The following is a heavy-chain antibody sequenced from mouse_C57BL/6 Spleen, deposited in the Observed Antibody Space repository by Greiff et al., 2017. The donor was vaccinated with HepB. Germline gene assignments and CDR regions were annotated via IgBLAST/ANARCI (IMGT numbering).Heavy chain of an antibody. J-gene: IGHJ4*01. V-gene: IGHV1-64*01. D-gene: IGHD1-1*01. CDR1: GYTFTSYW. CDR2: IHPNSGST. Sequence: VQLQQPGAELVKPGASVKLSCKASGYTFTSYWMHWVKQRPGQGLEWIGIIHPNSGSTNYNEKFKSKATLTVDKSSSTAYMQLSSLTSEGSAVYDCARPGSSYYAMDCWGQGTSVTVSS. CDR3: ARPGSSYYAMDC.